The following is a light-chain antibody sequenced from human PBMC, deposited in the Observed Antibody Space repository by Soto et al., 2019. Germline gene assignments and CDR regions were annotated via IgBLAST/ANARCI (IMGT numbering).Light chain of an antibody. V-gene: IGKV3-15*01. Sequence: EIVMTQSSGTLSVSPGERATLSCRASQSVSSNLAWYQQKPGQAPRLLIYGASTRATGIPARFSGSGSGTEFTLTISTLQSEDFAVYYCQQYDNWPPFTFGPGTKVDIK. J-gene: IGKJ3*01. CDR1: QSVSSN. CDR2: GAS. CDR3: QQYDNWPPFT.